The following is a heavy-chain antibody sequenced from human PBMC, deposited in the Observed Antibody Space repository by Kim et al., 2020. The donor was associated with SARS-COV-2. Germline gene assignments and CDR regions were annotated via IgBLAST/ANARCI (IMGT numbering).Heavy chain of an antibody. D-gene: IGHD3-10*01. CDR3: AKDRKVRGVTYYYYYGMDV. V-gene: IGHV3-23*01. CDR2: ISGSGGST. Sequence: GGSLRLSCAASGFTFSSYAMSWVRQAPGKGLEWVSAISGSGGSTYYADSVKGRFTISRDNSKNTLYLQMNSLRAEDTAVYYCAKDRKVRGVTYYYYYGMDVWGQGTTVTVSS. J-gene: IGHJ6*02. CDR1: GFTFSSYA.